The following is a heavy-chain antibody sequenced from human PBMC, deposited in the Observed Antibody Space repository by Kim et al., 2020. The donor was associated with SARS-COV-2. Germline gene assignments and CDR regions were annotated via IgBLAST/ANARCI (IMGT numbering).Heavy chain of an antibody. CDR3: ARDPYYYDSSGDLLFDY. J-gene: IGHJ4*02. D-gene: IGHD3-22*01. V-gene: IGHV1-18*01. Sequence: LQGRVTMTTDTSTSTAYMELRSLRSDDTAVYYCARDPYYYDSSGDLLFDYWGQGTLVTVSS.